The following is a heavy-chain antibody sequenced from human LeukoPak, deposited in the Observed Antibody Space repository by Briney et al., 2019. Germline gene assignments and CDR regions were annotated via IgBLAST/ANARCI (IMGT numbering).Heavy chain of an antibody. CDR3: ARDQEQDSSSWYTWGESTLSWFDP. V-gene: IGHV1-18*01. D-gene: IGHD6-13*01. CDR1: GYTFTSYG. Sequence: ASVKVSCKASGYTFTSYGISWVRQAPGQGLEWMGWISAYNGNTNYAQKLQGRVTMTTDTSTSTAYMELRSLRSDDTAVYYCARDQEQDSSSWYTWGESTLSWFDPWGQGTLVTVSS. J-gene: IGHJ5*02. CDR2: ISAYNGNT.